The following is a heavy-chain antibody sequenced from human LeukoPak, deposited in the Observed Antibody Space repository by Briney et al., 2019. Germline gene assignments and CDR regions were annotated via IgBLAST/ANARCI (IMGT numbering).Heavy chain of an antibody. CDR2: ISSSGSTK. D-gene: IGHD5-18*01. CDR3: ARTPPGYSYGFDY. J-gene: IGHJ4*02. V-gene: IGHV3-48*03. CDR1: GFTFSSYE. Sequence: GGSPRLSCAASGFTFSSYEMNWVRQAPGKGLEWISYISSSGSTKYYADSVKGRFTISRDNAKNSLFLQMNSLRAEDTAVYYCARTPPGYSYGFDYWGQGTLVTVSS.